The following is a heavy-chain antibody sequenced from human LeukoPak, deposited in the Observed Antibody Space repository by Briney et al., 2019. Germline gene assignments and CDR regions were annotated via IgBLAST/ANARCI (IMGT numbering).Heavy chain of an antibody. CDR1: GGSISSGSYY. D-gene: IGHD2-21*02. J-gene: IGHJ4*02. CDR2: IYTSGTT. CDR3: ARGGYCGGDCFFYY. Sequence: SQTLSLTCTVSGGSISSGSYYWSWIRQPAGKGLEWIGRIYTSGTTNYNPSLKSRVTISVDTSKNQFSLKLTSVTAADTAVYYCARGGYCGGDCFFYYWGQGTLVTVSS. V-gene: IGHV4-61*02.